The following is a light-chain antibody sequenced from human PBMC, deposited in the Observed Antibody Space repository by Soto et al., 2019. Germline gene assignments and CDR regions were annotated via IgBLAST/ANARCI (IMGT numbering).Light chain of an antibody. CDR1: QNVNSD. CDR3: HQYDNWPET. V-gene: IGKV3-15*01. Sequence: ETVLTQSPATLSVSPGERATLSCRDSQNVNSDLAWYQQKPGQAPRLLIYGASTRATGIPARFSGSGSGTEFTLTISSLQSEAFAVYYCHQYDNWPETFGQGTKVEIK. J-gene: IGKJ1*01. CDR2: GAS.